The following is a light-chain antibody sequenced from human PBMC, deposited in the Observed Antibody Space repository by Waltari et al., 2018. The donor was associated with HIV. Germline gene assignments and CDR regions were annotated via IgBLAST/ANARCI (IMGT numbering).Light chain of an antibody. Sequence: SYELTQPPSVSVSPGQTASITCSGDKLGDKYACWYQQKPGQSPVVVIYQDSKRPSGLPGRFSGSNSGNTATLTISGTQAMDEADYYCQAWDSSTVVFGRGTKLTVL. CDR1: KLGDKY. CDR2: QDS. J-gene: IGLJ2*01. V-gene: IGLV3-1*01. CDR3: QAWDSSTVV.